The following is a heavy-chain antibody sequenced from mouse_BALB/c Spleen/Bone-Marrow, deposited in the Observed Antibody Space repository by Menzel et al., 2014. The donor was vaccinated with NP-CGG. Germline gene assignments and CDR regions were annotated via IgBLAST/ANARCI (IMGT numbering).Heavy chain of an antibody. Sequence: VQLQQSGAELVKPGASVKLSCTASGFNIKDTYMHWVKQRPEQGLEWIGRIDPVNGNTKYDPKFQGKATITADTSSNTAYLQLSSLTSEDTAVYYCASYYYGSSTFAYWGQGTLVTVSA. CDR1: GFNIKDTY. V-gene: IGHV14-3*02. CDR3: ASYYYGSSTFAY. D-gene: IGHD1-1*01. CDR2: IDPVNGNT. J-gene: IGHJ3*01.